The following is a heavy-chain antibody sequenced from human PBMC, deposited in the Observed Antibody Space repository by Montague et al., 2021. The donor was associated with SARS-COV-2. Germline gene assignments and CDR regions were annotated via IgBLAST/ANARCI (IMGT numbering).Heavy chain of an antibody. V-gene: IGHV3-30-3*01. CDR3: ARDTSYDGSGYYYFDY. CDR1: GFTFSTQA. Sequence: SLRLSCAASGFTFSTQAMHWVRQTPGKGLEWVAAISFDGIKEHYADSVKGRFTASRDNSENTLYLQMNILRAEDTALYYCARDTSYDGSGYYYFDYWGQGTLVTVSS. J-gene: IGHJ4*02. CDR2: ISFDGIKE. D-gene: IGHD3-22*01.